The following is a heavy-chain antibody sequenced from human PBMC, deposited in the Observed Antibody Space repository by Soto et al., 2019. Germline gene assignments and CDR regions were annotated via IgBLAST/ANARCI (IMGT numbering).Heavy chain of an antibody. CDR2: IIPIFGTA. D-gene: IGHD3-22*01. J-gene: IGHJ3*02. CDR1: GGTFSSYA. Sequence: QVQLVQSGAEVKKPGSSVKVSCKASGGTFSSYAISWVRQAPGQGLEWMGGIIPIFGTANYAQKFQGRVTITADESTSTAYMELSSLRSEDTGVYYCARDYKPTYYYDSSGYRPAFDIWGQGTMVTVSS. V-gene: IGHV1-69*01. CDR3: ARDYKPTYYYDSSGYRPAFDI.